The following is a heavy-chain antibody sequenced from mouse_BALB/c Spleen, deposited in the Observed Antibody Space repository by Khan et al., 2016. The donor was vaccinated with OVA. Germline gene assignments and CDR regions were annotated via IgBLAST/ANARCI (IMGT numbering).Heavy chain of an antibody. V-gene: IGHV3-2*02. Sequence: EVQLQESGPGLVKPSQSLSLTCTVTGYSITSDYAWNWIRQFPGNKLEWMGYISYSGSTSYNPSLKSRISITRDTSKNQFFLQLNSVTTEDTATYYCSRGTVGRFAYWGQGTLSTVSA. CDR3: SRGTVGRFAY. J-gene: IGHJ3*01. CDR1: GYSITSDYA. D-gene: IGHD1-1*01. CDR2: ISYSGST.